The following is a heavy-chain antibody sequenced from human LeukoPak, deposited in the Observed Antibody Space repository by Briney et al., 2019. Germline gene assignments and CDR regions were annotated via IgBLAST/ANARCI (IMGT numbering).Heavy chain of an antibody. V-gene: IGHV1-69*04. CDR1: GGTFSSYA. CDR3: ARDYYDSSGYYYHYFDY. D-gene: IGHD3-22*01. J-gene: IGHJ4*02. Sequence: ASVTVSCKASGGTFSSYAISWVRQAPGQGLEWMGRIIPILGIANYAQKFQGRVAITADKSTSTAYMELSSLRSEDTAVYYCARDYYDSSGYYYHYFDYRGQGTLVTVSS. CDR2: IIPILGIA.